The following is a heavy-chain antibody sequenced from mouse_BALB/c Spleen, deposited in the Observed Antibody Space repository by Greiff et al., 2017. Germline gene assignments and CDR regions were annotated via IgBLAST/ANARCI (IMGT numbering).Heavy chain of an antibody. Sequence: QVQLQQPGAELVKPGASVKLSCKASGYTFTSYWMHWVKQRPGQGLEWIGEINPSNGRTNYNEKFKSKATLTVDKSSSTAYMQLSSLTSEDSAVYCCARGPLYGLDYWGQGTTLTVSS. V-gene: IGHV1S81*02. CDR2: INPSNGRT. CDR1: GYTFTSYW. CDR3: ARGPLYGLDY. J-gene: IGHJ2*01. D-gene: IGHD1-2*01.